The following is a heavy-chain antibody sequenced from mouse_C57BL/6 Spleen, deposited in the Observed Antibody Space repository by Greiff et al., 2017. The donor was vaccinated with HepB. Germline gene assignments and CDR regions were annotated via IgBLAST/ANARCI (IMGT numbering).Heavy chain of an antibody. J-gene: IGHJ1*03. V-gene: IGHV14-3*01. CDR1: GFNIKNTY. D-gene: IGHD1-1*01. Sequence: VHVKQSVAELVRPGASVKLSCTASGFNIKNTYMHWVKQRPEQGLEWIGRIDPATGNTKYAPKFQGKATITADTSSNTAYLQLSSLTSEDTAIYYCARSNSRGSSYFWYFDVWGTGTTVTVSS. CDR3: ARSNSRGSSYFWYFDV. CDR2: IDPATGNT.